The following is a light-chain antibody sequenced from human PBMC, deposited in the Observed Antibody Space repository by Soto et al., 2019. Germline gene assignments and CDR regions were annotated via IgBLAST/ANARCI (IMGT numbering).Light chain of an antibody. CDR1: QSVSNY. V-gene: IGKV1-39*01. CDR3: QQSYSTPT. CDR2: AAS. J-gene: IGKJ1*01. Sequence: DIQMTQSPSSLSASVGDRVTITFRASQSVSNYLNWYQQKPGKAPKLMIYAASSLQGGVPSRFSGTGSGTDFTLTISSLQPEDFATYYCQQSYSTPTFGQGTKVDIK.